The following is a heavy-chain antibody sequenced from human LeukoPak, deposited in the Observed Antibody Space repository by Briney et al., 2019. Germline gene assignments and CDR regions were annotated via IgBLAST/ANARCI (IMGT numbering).Heavy chain of an antibody. CDR2: ISAYNGNT. J-gene: IGHJ5*02. CDR1: SYTFTSYG. CDR3: ARVYGDLLGYCSGGSCYDYPNWFDP. D-gene: IGHD2-15*01. V-gene: IGHV1-18*01. Sequence: ASVKVSCKASSYTFTSYGISWLRQAPGQGLEWMGWISAYNGNTNYAQKLQGRATMTTDTSTSTAYMELRSLRSDDTAVYYCARVYGDLLGYCSGGSCYDYPNWFDPWGQGTLVTVSS.